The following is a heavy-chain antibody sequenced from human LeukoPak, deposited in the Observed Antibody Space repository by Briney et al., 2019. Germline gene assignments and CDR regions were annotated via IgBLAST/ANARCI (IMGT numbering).Heavy chain of an antibody. D-gene: IGHD1-26*01. J-gene: IGHJ4*02. CDR2: IIPIFGTA. V-gene: IGHV1-69*13. CDR3: ARPGVGAQRRGGYYFDY. CDR1: GGTFSSYA. Sequence: SVKVSCKASGGTFSSYAISWVRQAPGQGREWMGGIIPIFGTANYAQKFQSRGTITADESTSTAYMELSSLRSEDTAVYYCARPGVGAQRRGGYYFDYWGQGTLVTVSS.